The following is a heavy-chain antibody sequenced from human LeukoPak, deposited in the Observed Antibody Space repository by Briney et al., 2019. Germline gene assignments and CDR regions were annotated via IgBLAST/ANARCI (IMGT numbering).Heavy chain of an antibody. V-gene: IGHV3-23*01. CDR1: GFTFSNHA. CDR3: AKGGASSPYTYIDV. J-gene: IGHJ6*04. CDR2: IGDSGGST. D-gene: IGHD6-6*01. Sequence: GGSLRLSCAASGFTFSNHAMSWVRQTPGKGLEWVSVIGDSGGSTYYADSVKGRFTISRDNSKNTLYLQMNSLRADDTAVYHCAKGGASSPYTYIDVWGKGTTVIVSS.